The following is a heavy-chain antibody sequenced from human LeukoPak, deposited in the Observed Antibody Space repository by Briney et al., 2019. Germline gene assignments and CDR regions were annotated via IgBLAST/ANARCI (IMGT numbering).Heavy chain of an antibody. CDR3: ARDYDFWSGFDY. Sequence: SGTLSLTCSVSGGFISNYYWNWLRQPPGKGLEWLGYVHYSGSTNSNPSLKSRVTILVDTSKNQFSLKLSSVTAADTAVYYCARDYDFWSGFDYWGQGTLVTVSS. V-gene: IGHV4-59*01. CDR1: GGFISNYY. J-gene: IGHJ4*02. D-gene: IGHD3-3*01. CDR2: VHYSGST.